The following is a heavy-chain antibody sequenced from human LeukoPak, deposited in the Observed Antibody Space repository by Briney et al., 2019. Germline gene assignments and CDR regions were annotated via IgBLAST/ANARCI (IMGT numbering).Heavy chain of an antibody. CDR2: ISGSGGST. CDR1: GFTFSSYA. CDR3: AKVRSGYDSLDY. V-gene: IGHV3-23*01. D-gene: IGHD5-12*01. Sequence: GGSLRLSCAAPGFTFSSYAMSWVRQAPEKGLDWVSAISGSGGSTYYADSVKGRFTISRDNSKNTLYLQMNSLRAEDTAVYYCAKVRSGYDSLDYWGQGTLVTVSS. J-gene: IGHJ4*02.